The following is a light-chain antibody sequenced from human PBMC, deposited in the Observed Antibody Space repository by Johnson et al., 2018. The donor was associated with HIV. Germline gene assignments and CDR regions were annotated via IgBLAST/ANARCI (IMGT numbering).Light chain of an antibody. J-gene: IGLJ1*01. CDR1: VSNIESYF. V-gene: IGLV1-51*02. CDR2: EDN. CDR3: GIWDASLRTRYF. Sequence: QSVLTQPPSVSAAPGQTVNISCSGNVSNIESYFVSWYQQLPGAAPTLLIYEDNKRPSGIPDRFSGSKSGATATLGITGLQTGDEADYYCGIWDASLRTRYFFVTGTTITVL.